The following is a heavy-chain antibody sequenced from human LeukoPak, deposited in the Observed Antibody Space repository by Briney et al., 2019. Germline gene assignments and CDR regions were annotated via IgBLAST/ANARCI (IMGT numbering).Heavy chain of an antibody. CDR2: ISGSGGST. Sequence: GGSLRLSCAASGFTFSSYAMSWVRQAPGKGLERVSAISGSGGSTYYADSVKGRFTISRDNSKNTLYLQMNSLRAEDTAVYYCAKEGDIVVVVAATAPNWFDPWGQGTLVTVSS. CDR3: AKEGDIVVVVAATAPNWFDP. D-gene: IGHD2-15*01. V-gene: IGHV3-23*01. CDR1: GFTFSSYA. J-gene: IGHJ5*02.